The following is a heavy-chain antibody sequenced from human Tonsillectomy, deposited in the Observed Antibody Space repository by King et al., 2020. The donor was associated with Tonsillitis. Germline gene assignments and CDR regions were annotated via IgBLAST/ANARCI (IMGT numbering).Heavy chain of an antibody. J-gene: IGHJ4*02. V-gene: IGHV3-48*03. D-gene: IGHD1-26*01. CDR1: GFTFSSYE. Sequence: VQLVESGGGLVQPGGSLRLSCAASGFTFSSYEMNWVRQAPGKGLEGVSYISSSGSTIYYADSVKGRFTISRDNAKNSLYLQMNSLRAEDTAVYYCAREVGATFYFDYWGQGTLVTVSS. CDR2: ISSSGSTI. CDR3: AREVGATFYFDY.